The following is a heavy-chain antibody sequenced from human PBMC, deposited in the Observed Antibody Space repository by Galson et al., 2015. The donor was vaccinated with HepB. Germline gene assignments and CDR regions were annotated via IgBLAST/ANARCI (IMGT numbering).Heavy chain of an antibody. CDR2: SDWDDDT. D-gene: IGHD2-15*01. Sequence: PALVKPTQTLTLTCTFSGFSLRPSGMCVSWIREPPGKALEWLARSDWDDDTYYSTSLKTRLTISKDTSNNQVVLTMTNMDPVDTATYYCARSARGYCSGGSCYSFDYWGQGTLVTVSS. V-gene: IGHV2-70*11. CDR1: GFSLRPSGMC. J-gene: IGHJ4*02. CDR3: ARSARGYCSGGSCYSFDY.